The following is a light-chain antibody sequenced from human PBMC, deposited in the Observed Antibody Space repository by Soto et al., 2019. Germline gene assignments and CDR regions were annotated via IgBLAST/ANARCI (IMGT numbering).Light chain of an antibody. Sequence: QSALTQPPSASGSPGQSVTISCTGTSSDVGGHKYVSWYQQHPGKAPKLIIYEVDKRPSGVPDRFSGSKSGNTASLTVSGRQPEDEADYHYGSYACINKHMIFGGGTKLTVL. J-gene: IGLJ2*01. CDR1: SSDVGGHKY. V-gene: IGLV2-8*01. CDR3: GSYACINKHMI. CDR2: EVD.